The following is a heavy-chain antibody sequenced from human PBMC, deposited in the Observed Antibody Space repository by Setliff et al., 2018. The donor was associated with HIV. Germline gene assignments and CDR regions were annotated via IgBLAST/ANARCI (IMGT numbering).Heavy chain of an antibody. CDR3: ANSLLRGSRYAFDI. CDR2: IYYSGST. V-gene: IGHV4-59*08. J-gene: IGHJ3*02. CDR1: GGSISSYY. Sequence: PSETLSLTCTVSGGSISSYYWSWIRLPPGKGLEWIGYIYYSGSTNYNPSLKSRVTISVDTSRNQFSLKLCSVTAADTAVCYCANSLLRGSRYAFDIWGQGTMVTVSS. D-gene: IGHD3-10*01.